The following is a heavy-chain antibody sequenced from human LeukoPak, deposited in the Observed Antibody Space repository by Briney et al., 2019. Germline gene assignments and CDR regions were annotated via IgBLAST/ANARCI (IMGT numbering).Heavy chain of an antibody. D-gene: IGHD1-26*01. V-gene: IGHV3-74*01. CDR2: INNVGSST. J-gene: IGHJ4*02. CDR1: GFTFSSYW. CDR3: AREVSGSSYFDY. Sequence: QTGGSLRLSCAASGFTFSSYWMHWVRQAPGKGLVWVSRINNVGSSTTYADSVKGRFTISRDNAKNTLYLQMNSLSAEDTAVYYCAREVSGSSYFDYWGQGTQVTVSS.